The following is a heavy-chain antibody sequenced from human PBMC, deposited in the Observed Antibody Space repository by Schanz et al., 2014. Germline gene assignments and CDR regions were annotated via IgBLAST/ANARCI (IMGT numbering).Heavy chain of an antibody. Sequence: EVHLVESGGGLVQPGGSLRLSCAASGFTFSSYAMSWVRQAPGKGLEWVAAVSSRSDEIKYADSVRGRFTISRDNSRSTMYLQMNSLRAEDTAVYFCAKDLGVDCGDGCFNWYFDLWGRGTLVTVSS. CDR3: AKDLGVDCGDGCFNWYFDL. CDR1: GFTFSSYA. J-gene: IGHJ2*01. V-gene: IGHV3-23*04. CDR2: VSSRSDEI. D-gene: IGHD2-21*02.